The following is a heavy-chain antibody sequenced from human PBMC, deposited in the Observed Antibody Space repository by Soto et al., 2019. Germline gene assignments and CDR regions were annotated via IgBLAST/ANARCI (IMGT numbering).Heavy chain of an antibody. Sequence: QVQLQQWGAGLLKSSETLSLTCAVYGGSFSGYYWNWLRQPPGEGLEWIGKIDQSGSTKYNPSLKRRVTMSVDTARCQFSLKLTSVTAMDTAVYYCAVCRDTVVRGVMNWFDPWGQGTLVTVSS. J-gene: IGHJ5*02. D-gene: IGHD3-10*01. CDR1: GGSFSGYY. V-gene: IGHV4-34*01. CDR3: AVCRDTVVRGVMNWFDP. CDR2: IDQSGST.